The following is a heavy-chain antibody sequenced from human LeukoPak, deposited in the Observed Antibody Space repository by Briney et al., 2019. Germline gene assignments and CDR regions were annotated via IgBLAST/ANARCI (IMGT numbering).Heavy chain of an antibody. J-gene: IGHJ6*03. CDR1: GFTFDDYG. CDR2: INWNGGST. Sequence: PGGSLRLSCAASGFTFDDYGMSWVRQAPGKGLEWVSGINWNGGSTGYADSVKGRFTISRDNVKNSLYMQMNSLRAEDTALYYCARARVTTDYYYYMDVWGKGTTVTVSS. CDR3: ARARVTTDYYYYMDV. V-gene: IGHV3-20*04. D-gene: IGHD4-11*01.